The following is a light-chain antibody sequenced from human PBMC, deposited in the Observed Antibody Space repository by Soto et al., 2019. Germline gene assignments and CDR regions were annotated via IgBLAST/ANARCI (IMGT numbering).Light chain of an antibody. V-gene: IGLV2-23*02. CDR3: CSYAGSGKVV. J-gene: IGLJ3*02. Sequence: QSALTQPASVSGSLGQSISISCTGTSSDIGSYNLVSWYQQYPGKSPKLMILEVSERPSGVSNRFSGSKSGDTVSLTISGLQAEDEAEYYCCSYAGSGKVVFGGGTQLTVL. CDR2: EVS. CDR1: SSDIGSYNL.